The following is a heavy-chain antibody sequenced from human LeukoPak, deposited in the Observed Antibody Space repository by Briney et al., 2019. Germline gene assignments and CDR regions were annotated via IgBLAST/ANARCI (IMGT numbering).Heavy chain of an antibody. CDR2: IYYSGST. V-gene: IGHV4-39*01. D-gene: IGHD2-15*01. CDR1: GGSISSDSYY. J-gene: IGHJ5*02. CDR3: ARQPSLSYCSGGTCWFDP. Sequence: PSETLSLTCTVSGGSISSDSYYWGWIRQPPGKGLEWIGSIYYSGSTYYSPSLKSRVTISVDTSKNRFSLKLSSVTAADTVVYYCARQPSLSYCSGGTCWFDPWGQGTLVTVSS.